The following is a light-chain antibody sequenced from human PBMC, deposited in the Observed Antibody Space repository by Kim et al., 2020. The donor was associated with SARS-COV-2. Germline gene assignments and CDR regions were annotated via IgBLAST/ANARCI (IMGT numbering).Light chain of an antibody. CDR3: QKYERGSYT. CDR2: RAS. V-gene: IGKV1-27*01. J-gene: IGKJ2*01. CDR1: RAIDTY. Sequence: DIQMTQSPSSLSASVGDRVTITCRSSRAIDTYLTWYQQKPGKVPKLLIFRASTLESGVPSRFSGSGSETDFTLTISSLQPEDVATYYCQKYERGSYTFGQGTKLEI.